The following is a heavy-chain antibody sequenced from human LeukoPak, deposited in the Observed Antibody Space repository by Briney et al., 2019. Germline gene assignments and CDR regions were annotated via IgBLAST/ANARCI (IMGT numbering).Heavy chain of an antibody. D-gene: IGHD3-22*01. Sequence: GGSLRLSCAASGFTFSSSAMSWVRQAPGKGLEWVSAISNNGGYTYYADSVQGRFTISRDNSKSTLCLQMNSLRAEDTAVYYCAKDRYYDSSGYYPQYYFDYWGQGTLVTVSS. V-gene: IGHV3-23*01. CDR1: GFTFSSSA. J-gene: IGHJ4*02. CDR2: ISNNGGYT. CDR3: AKDRYYDSSGYYPQYYFDY.